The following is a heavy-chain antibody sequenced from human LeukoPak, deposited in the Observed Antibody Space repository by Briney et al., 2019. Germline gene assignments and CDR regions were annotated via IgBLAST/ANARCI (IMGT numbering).Heavy chain of an antibody. CDR2: INHSGST. CDR3: ARQSAESVAGTQFHY. D-gene: IGHD6-19*01. Sequence: SETLSLTCAVYGGSFSGYYWSWIRQPPGKGLEWIGEINHSGSTNYNPSLKSRVTISVDTSKNQFSLKLSSVTAADTAVYYCARQSAESVAGTQFHYWGEGAKATVSS. V-gene: IGHV4-34*01. J-gene: IGHJ4*02. CDR1: GGSFSGYY.